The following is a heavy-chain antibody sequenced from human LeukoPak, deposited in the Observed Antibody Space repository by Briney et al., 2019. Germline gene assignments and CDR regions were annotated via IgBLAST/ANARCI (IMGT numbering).Heavy chain of an antibody. CDR3: AKDRERRIAVAGRDAFDI. V-gene: IGHV3-66*01. CDR1: EFSVGSNY. J-gene: IGHJ3*02. Sequence: GSLRLSCAASEFSVGSNYMTWVRQAPGKGLEWVSLIYSGGSTYYADSVKGRFTISRDNSKNTLYLQMNSLRAEDTAVYYCAKDRERRIAVAGRDAFDIWGQGTMVTVSS. D-gene: IGHD6-19*01. CDR2: IYSGGST.